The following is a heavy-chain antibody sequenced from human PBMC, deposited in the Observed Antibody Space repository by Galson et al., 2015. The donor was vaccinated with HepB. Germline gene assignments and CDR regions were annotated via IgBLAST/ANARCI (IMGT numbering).Heavy chain of an antibody. J-gene: IGHJ6*02. V-gene: IGHV1-18*01. CDR3: ASERSDTAIGEDGMDV. D-gene: IGHD5-18*01. Sequence: SVKVSCKASGYTFTSYGISWVRQAPGQGLEWMGWISAYNGNTNYAQKLQGRVTMTTDTSTSTAYMELRSLRSDDTAVYYCASERSDTAIGEDGMDVWGQGTTVTVSS. CDR2: ISAYNGNT. CDR1: GYTFTSYG.